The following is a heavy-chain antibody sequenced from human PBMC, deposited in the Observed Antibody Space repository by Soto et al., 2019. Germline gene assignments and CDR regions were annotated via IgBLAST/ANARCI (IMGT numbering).Heavy chain of an antibody. CDR3: ARDSRQLVLLLYGMDV. CDR1: GFTFSSYA. V-gene: IGHV3-23*01. CDR2: ITDSSSNK. Sequence: GGSLRLSCAASGFTFSSYAMNWVRQAPGKGLEWVSVITDSSSNKYYADSVKGRFTISRDNSKNTLYLQMNSLRAEDTAVYYCARDSRQLVLLLYGMDVWGQGTTVTVSS. J-gene: IGHJ6*02. D-gene: IGHD6-13*01.